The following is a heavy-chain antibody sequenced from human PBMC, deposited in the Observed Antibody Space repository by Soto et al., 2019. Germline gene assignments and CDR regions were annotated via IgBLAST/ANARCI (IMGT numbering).Heavy chain of an antibody. CDR1: GFTLCRYP. CDR3: ARDFIAGAPDYFDI. D-gene: IGHD1-26*01. Sequence: PGGSLGLSCSASGFTLCRYPMHGVRKGPGKGLEWVAVIAYDESVQYYADSVKGRYTISRDQSKNTLYLQMNSLRAEDTAVYYCARDFIAGAPDYFDIWGQGTLVTVSS. V-gene: IGHV3-30*04. CDR2: IAYDESVQ. J-gene: IGHJ4*02.